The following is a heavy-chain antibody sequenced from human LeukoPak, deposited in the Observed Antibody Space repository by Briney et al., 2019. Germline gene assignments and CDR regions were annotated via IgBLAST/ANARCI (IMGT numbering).Heavy chain of an antibody. V-gene: IGHV3-74*01. D-gene: IGHD1-14*01. J-gene: IGHJ4*02. CDR2: IDSVGNRI. CDR1: GFTFSNYW. Sequence: PGGSLRLSCAGSGFTFSNYWIHWVRQVPGKGLLWVSRIDSVGNRIVYADSVKGRFTISRDNAKNTVYLQMNSLRAEDTAAYYCVADSENRSGGDYWGQGTLVTVSS. CDR3: VADSENRSGGDY.